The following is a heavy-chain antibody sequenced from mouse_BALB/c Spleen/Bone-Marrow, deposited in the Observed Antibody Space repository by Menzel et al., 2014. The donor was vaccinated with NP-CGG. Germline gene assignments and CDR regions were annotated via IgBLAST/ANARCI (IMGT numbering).Heavy chain of an antibody. D-gene: IGHD5-5*01. CDR3: ARRLPSAMDL. V-gene: IGHV14-3*02. Sequence: VQLQQSGAELVKPGASVKLSCTASGFNIKDTYMHWVKQRPEQGLEWIGRIDPANGNTKYDPKFQGKATITADTSSNTAYLQVSSLTSEDTAVYYCARRLPSAMDLRSQGTSVTVSS. CDR2: IDPANGNT. J-gene: IGHJ4*01. CDR1: GFNIKDTY.